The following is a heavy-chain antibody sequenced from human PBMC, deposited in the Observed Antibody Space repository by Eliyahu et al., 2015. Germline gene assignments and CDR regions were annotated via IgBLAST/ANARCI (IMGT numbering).Heavy chain of an antibody. D-gene: IGHD1-26*01. CDR1: GYNFTDYS. CDR2: VNPKTGDT. CDR3: ARDVFKGLRVGGY. J-gene: IGHJ4*02. Sequence: QVQMVQSGAEVKKPGASVKVSCKASGYNFTDYSIHWVRQAPGQGLEWMGWVNPKTGDTIYAQKFQGRVIMTGDTSISTAYMELSRLRSDDTAVYYCARDVFKGLRVGGYWGQGTLVTVSS. V-gene: IGHV1-2*02.